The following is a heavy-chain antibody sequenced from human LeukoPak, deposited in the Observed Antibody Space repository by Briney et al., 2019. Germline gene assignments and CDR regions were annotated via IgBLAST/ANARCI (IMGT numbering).Heavy chain of an antibody. CDR2: IYYSENT. J-gene: IGHJ4*02. CDR1: GGSISSSSYY. Sequence: SETLSLTCTVSGGSISSSSYYWGWIRQPPGKGLEWIGSIYYSENTYYNPSLKSRVTILLDTSKNHFSLKLSSVTAADTAVYYCAMYRGYSYGQYFDYWGQGTLVTVSS. V-gene: IGHV4-39*07. D-gene: IGHD5-18*01. CDR3: AMYRGYSYGQYFDY.